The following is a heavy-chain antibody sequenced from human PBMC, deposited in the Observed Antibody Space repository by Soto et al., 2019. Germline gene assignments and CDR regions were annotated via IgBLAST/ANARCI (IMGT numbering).Heavy chain of an antibody. CDR2: IVVGSGNT. Sequence: GASVKVSCKASGFTFTSSAVQWVRQARGQRLEWIGWIVVGSGNTNYAQKFQERVTITRDMSTSTAYMELSSLRSEDTAVYYCAADRYCGGDCYANWFDPWGQGTLVTVSS. CDR3: AADRYCGGDCYANWFDP. D-gene: IGHD2-21*02. CDR1: GFTFTSSA. V-gene: IGHV1-58*01. J-gene: IGHJ5*02.